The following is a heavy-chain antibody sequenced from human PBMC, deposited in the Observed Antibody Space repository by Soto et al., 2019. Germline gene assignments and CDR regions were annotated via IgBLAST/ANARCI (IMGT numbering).Heavy chain of an antibody. V-gene: IGHV3-53*01. D-gene: IGHD2-21*02. CDR3: TRDGRGLGRLSLFEY. CDR2: IYSDETT. J-gene: IGHJ4*02. Sequence: GGSLRLSCAASGFNVNSDYMNWVRQTPGKGLEWVASIYSDETTYYADSVRGRFTISSDKSKNTLYFQLSSLRIEDTAVYYCTRDGRGLGRLSLFEYWGQGVLVTVSS. CDR1: GFNVNSDY.